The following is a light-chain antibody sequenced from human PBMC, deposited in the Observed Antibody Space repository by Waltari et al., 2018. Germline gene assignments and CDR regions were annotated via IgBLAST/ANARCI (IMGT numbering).Light chain of an antibody. V-gene: IGLV1-47*01. J-gene: IGLJ3*02. CDR2: RHD. CDR3: AAWDGSLSGWV. Sequence: QSVLTQPPSVSETPGQRVTTSCSGGSSDTGTNFVSWSQHVPGTAPRLLISRHDQRPSGVPDRFSGSKSGTSASLAISGLRPEDEADYYCAAWDGSLSGWVFGGGTKVTVL. CDR1: SSDTGTNF.